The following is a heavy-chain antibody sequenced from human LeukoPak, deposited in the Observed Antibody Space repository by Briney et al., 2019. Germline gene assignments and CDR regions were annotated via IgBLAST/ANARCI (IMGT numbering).Heavy chain of an antibody. J-gene: IGHJ6*03. D-gene: IGHD4-17*01. Sequence: ASVKVSCKASGYTFTGYYMHWVRQAPGQGLEWMGWINPNSGGTNYAQKFQGRVTMTRDTSTSTAYMELRSLRSDDTAVYYCARVLGPIPTTVTTDYYYYYMDVWGKGTTVTVSS. CDR1: GYTFTGYY. V-gene: IGHV1-2*02. CDR2: INPNSGGT. CDR3: ARVLGPIPTTVTTDYYYYYMDV.